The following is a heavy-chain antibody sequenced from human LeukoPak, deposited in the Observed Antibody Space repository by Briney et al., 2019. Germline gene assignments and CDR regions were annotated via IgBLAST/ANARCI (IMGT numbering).Heavy chain of an antibody. V-gene: IGHV1-8*03. CDR3: ARDMRGAAAAADAFDI. CDR2: MNPNSGDT. CDR1: GYTFTSCD. D-gene: IGHD6-13*01. Sequence: ASVKVSCKASGYTFTSCDINWVRQATGQGLEWMGWMNPNSGDTGYAQNFQGRVTITRDTSITTAYMELSSLRSEDTAVYYCARDMRGAAAAADAFDIWGQGTMVTVSS. J-gene: IGHJ3*02.